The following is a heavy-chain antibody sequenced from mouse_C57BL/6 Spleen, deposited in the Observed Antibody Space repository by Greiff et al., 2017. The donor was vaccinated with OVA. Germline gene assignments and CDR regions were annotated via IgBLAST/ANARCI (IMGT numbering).Heavy chain of an antibody. Sequence: EVKLMESGGGLVKPGGSLKLSCAASGFTFSSYAMSWVRQTPEKRLEWVATISDGGSYTYYPDNVKGRFTISRDNAKNNLYLQMSHLKSEDTAMYYCARDSGTFAYWGQGTLVTVSA. CDR1: GFTFSSYA. D-gene: IGHD4-1*01. CDR2: ISDGGSYT. CDR3: ARDSGTFAY. V-gene: IGHV5-4*01. J-gene: IGHJ3*01.